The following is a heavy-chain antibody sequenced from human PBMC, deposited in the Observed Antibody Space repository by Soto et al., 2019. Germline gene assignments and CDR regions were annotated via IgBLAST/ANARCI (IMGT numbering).Heavy chain of an antibody. D-gene: IGHD2-15*01. Sequence: GGSLRLSCTASGFTFGDYAMSWFRQAPGKGLEWVGFIRSKAYGGTTEYAASVKGRFTISRDDSKSIAYLQMNSLKTEDTAVYYCTRAFIVVVVAATDPTPDYWGQGTLVTVSS. CDR3: TRAFIVVVVAATDPTPDY. J-gene: IGHJ4*02. V-gene: IGHV3-49*03. CDR2: IRSKAYGGTT. CDR1: GFTFGDYA.